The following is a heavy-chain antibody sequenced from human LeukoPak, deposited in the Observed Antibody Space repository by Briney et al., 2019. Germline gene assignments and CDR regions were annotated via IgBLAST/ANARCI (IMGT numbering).Heavy chain of an antibody. CDR3: ARADCSGGSCYYDY. J-gene: IGHJ4*02. CDR1: GYTFTGYY. D-gene: IGHD2-15*01. CDR2: INPNSGGT. V-gene: IGHV1-2*02. Sequence: ASVKVSCKASGYTFTGYYMHWVRQAPRKGLEWMVWINPNSGGTNYAQKFQGRVTMTRDTSISTAYMELSRLRSDDTAVYYCARADCSGGSCYYDYWGQGTLVTVSS.